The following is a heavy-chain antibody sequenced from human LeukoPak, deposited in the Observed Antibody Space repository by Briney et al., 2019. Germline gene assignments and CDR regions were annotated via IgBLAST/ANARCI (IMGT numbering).Heavy chain of an antibody. V-gene: IGHV4-38-2*01. J-gene: IGHJ4*02. CDR1: GYSISSGYY. Sequence: SETLSLTCAVSGYSISSGYYWGWIRQPPGKGLEWIGSIYHSGSSYYNPSLKSRVTISVDTSKNQFSLKLSSVTAADTAVYYCARQTRDGYSYGPGVYWGQGTLVTVSS. CDR2: IYHSGSS. D-gene: IGHD5-18*01. CDR3: ARQTRDGYSYGPGVY.